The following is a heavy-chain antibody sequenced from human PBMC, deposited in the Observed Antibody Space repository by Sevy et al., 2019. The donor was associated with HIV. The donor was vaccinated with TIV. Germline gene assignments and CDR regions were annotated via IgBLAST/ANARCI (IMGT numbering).Heavy chain of an antibody. CDR1: GGSFSGYY. CDR2: INHSGST. Sequence: SETLSLTCAVYGGSFSGYYWSWIRQPPGKGLEWIGEINHSGSTNYNPSLKSRVTISVDTSKNQFSLKLSSVTAADTAVYYCARRGRFLERYYFDYWGQGTLVTVSS. J-gene: IGHJ4*02. D-gene: IGHD3-3*01. V-gene: IGHV4-34*01. CDR3: ARRGRFLERYYFDY.